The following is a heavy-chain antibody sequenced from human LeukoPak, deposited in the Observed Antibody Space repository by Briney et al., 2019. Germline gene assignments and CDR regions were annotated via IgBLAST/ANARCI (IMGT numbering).Heavy chain of an antibody. Sequence: PGRSLRLSCAASGFTSSSYGMHWVRQAPGKGLEWVAVISYDGSNKYYADSVKGRFTISRDNSKNTLYLQMNSLRAEDTAVYYCAKDPWERGGDAFPDYWGQGTLITVSS. CDR1: GFTSSSYG. J-gene: IGHJ4*02. CDR2: ISYDGSNK. CDR3: AKDPWERGGDAFPDY. V-gene: IGHV3-30*18. D-gene: IGHD2-21*02.